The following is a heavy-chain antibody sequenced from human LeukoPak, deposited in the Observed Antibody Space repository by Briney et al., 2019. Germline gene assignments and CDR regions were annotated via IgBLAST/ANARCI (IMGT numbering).Heavy chain of an antibody. CDR1: GGTFSGYA. CDR2: IIPIFGTA. J-gene: IGHJ4*02. Sequence: SVKVSCKASGGTFSGYAISWVRQAPGQGLEWMGGIIPIFGTANYAQKFQGRVTITADESTSTAYMELSSLRSEDTAVYYCARDESRYYYDSSGYYPPHFDYWGQGTLVTVSS. D-gene: IGHD3-22*01. CDR3: ARDESRYYYDSSGYYPPHFDY. V-gene: IGHV1-69*01.